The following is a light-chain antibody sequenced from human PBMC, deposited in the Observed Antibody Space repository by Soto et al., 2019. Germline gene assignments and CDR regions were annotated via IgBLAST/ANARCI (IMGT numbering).Light chain of an antibody. Sequence: QSALTQPASVSGSPGQSITISCTGTSSDVGGYNYVSWYQQHPGKAPKLMIYDVSNRPSQVSNRYSGSKSGNTASLTISGLQSEDEADYYCSSYTSSSTLPYVFGTGTKLTVL. CDR1: SSDVGGYNY. CDR2: DVS. CDR3: SSYTSSSTLPYV. V-gene: IGLV2-14*01. J-gene: IGLJ1*01.